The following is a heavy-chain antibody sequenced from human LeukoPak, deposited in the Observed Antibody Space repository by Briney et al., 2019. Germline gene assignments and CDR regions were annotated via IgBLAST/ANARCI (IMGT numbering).Heavy chain of an antibody. CDR2: IYYSGST. CDR3: ASQYSSSWHSAEYFQH. J-gene: IGHJ1*01. Sequence: PSETLSLTCTVSGGSISSYYWSWIRQPPGKGLEWIGYIYYSGSTNYNPSLKSRVTISVYTSKNQFSLKLSSVTAADTAVYYCASQYSSSWHSAEYFQHWGQGTLVTVSS. D-gene: IGHD6-13*01. CDR1: GGSISSYY. V-gene: IGHV4-59*08.